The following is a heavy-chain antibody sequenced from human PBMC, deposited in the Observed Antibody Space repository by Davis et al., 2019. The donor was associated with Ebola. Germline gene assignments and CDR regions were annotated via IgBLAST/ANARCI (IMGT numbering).Heavy chain of an antibody. D-gene: IGHD7-27*01. Sequence: SETLSLTCTVSGDSTSSYYWSWIRQPPGKELEWMGCIYYSGSTNYNPSLESRVTMSIDTSKNQFSLRLSSVTAADTAVYYCAKHRAEWLTGIFDSWGQGTQVTVSS. CDR2: IYYSGST. J-gene: IGHJ4*02. CDR1: GDSTSSYY. V-gene: IGHV4-59*08. CDR3: AKHRAEWLTGIFDS.